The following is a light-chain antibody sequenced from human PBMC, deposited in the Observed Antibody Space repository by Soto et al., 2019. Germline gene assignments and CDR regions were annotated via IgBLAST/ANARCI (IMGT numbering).Light chain of an antibody. Sequence: ASQMTQSPSSLSASVGDRVTITCRASQDIGNKLGWFQQKPGKAPELLIYAAYNLQSGVPSRFSGSRSGTDFTLTISSLRPEDFATYYCLQDYNYAWTFGQGTKVEIK. V-gene: IGKV1-6*01. CDR1: QDIGNK. CDR3: LQDYNYAWT. J-gene: IGKJ1*01. CDR2: AAY.